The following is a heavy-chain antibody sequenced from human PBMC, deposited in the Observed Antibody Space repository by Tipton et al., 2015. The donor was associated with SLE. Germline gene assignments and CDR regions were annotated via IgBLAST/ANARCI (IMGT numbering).Heavy chain of an antibody. CDR3: AGPDVEYIGPYHYYYGMDV. Sequence: GSLRLSCAASGFTFSDYYMSWIRQAPGKGLEWLSYISRSSSYTNYADSVKGRFTISRDNAKNSLYLQMNSLRAEDTAVYYCAGPDVEYIGPYHYYYGMDVWGQGTTVTVSS. J-gene: IGHJ6*02. D-gene: IGHD5-12*01. CDR2: ISRSSSYT. V-gene: IGHV3-11*06. CDR1: GFTFSDYY.